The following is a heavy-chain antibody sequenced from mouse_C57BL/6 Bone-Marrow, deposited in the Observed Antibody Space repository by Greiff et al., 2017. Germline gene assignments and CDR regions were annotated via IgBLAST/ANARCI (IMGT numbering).Heavy chain of an antibody. V-gene: IGHV1-39*01. CDR3: ARDNYDGSSWFAY. CDR1: GYSFTDYN. CDR2: INPNYGTT. J-gene: IGHJ3*01. Sequence: EVQGEESGPELVKPGASVKISCKASGYSFTDYNMNWVKQSNGKSLEWIGVINPNYGTTSYNQKFKGKATLTVDQSSSTAYMQLNSLTSEDSAVVYCARDNYDGSSWFAYWGQGTLVTVSA. D-gene: IGHD1-1*01.